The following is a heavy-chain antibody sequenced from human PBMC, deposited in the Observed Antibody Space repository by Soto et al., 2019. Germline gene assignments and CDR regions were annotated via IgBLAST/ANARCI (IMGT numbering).Heavy chain of an antibody. CDR1: GFTFTSSA. CDR3: AAGPYWYSSSQVDAFDI. Sequence: SVKVSCKASGFTFTSSAVQWVRQARGQRLEWIGWIVVGSGNTNYAQKFQERVTITRDMSTSTAYMELSSLRSEDTAVYYCAAGPYWYSSSQVDAFDIWGQGTMVTV. D-gene: IGHD6-13*01. CDR2: IVVGSGNT. V-gene: IGHV1-58*01. J-gene: IGHJ3*02.